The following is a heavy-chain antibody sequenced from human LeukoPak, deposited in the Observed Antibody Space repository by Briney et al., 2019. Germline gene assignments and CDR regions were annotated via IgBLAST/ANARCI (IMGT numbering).Heavy chain of an antibody. V-gene: IGHV1-2*02. CDR1: GYSFADYY. CDR2: IKPNSGDT. J-gene: IGHJ5*02. Sequence: ASVKVSCKASGYSFADYYMHWVRQAPGQGLEWMGWIKPNSGDTRSAQKFQGRVTMTRDTSISTAYMELSSLRYDDPAVYYCATNILVRDIINWFDPWGQGTLVTVSS. CDR3: ATNILVRDIINWFDP. D-gene: IGHD3-10*01.